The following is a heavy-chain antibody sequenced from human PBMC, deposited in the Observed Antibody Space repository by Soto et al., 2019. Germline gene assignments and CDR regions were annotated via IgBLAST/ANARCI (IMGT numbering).Heavy chain of an antibody. D-gene: IGHD2-2*01. CDR1: GFTFSSYA. J-gene: IGHJ6*02. CDR2: ISYDGSNK. Sequence: LRLSCAASGFTFSSYAMHWVRQAPGKGLEWVAVISYDGSNKYYADSVKGRFTISRDSAKNSLYLQMNSLRAEDTAVYYCARFVPGYCSSTSCLTHYYSYGMDVCGPGTTLTVSS. V-gene: IGHV3-30-3*01. CDR3: ARFVPGYCSSTSCLTHYYSYGMDV.